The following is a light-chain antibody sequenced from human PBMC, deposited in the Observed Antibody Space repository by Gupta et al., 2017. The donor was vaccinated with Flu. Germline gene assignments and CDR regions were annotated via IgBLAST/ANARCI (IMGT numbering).Light chain of an antibody. CDR2: KAS. J-gene: IGKJ2*01. CDR3: HQYNSYSPET. CDR1: QSINNW. Sequence: DRVTITCRASQSINNWLAWYQQKPGKAPKLLIYKASNLQSGVPSRFSGSGSGTEFSLTISSLQPDDFAIYYCHQYNSYSPETFGQGTKLEIK. V-gene: IGKV1-5*03.